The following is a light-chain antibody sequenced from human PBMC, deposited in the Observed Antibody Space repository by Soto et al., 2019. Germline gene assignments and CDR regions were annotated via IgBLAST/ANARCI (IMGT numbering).Light chain of an antibody. CDR1: QSISTY. J-gene: IGKJ4*01. Sequence: IVWTQSPGTLSLSPGERATLSCRASQSISTYLAWYQHKPGQAPRLLIYDASNRASGIPTRFSGSGSGTEFTLTISSLQSEDFAVYFCQSYNDWPLTFGGGTKVDI. CDR2: DAS. CDR3: QSYNDWPLT. V-gene: IGKV3D-15*01.